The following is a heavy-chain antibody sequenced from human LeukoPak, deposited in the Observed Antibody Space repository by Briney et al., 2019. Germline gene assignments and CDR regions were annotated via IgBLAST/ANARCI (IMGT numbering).Heavy chain of an antibody. D-gene: IGHD2-2*01. CDR3: AGELRSCSSTSCFYYGMDV. V-gene: IGHV1-2*02. J-gene: IGHJ6*02. CDR1: GYTFTGYY. Sequence: ASVKVSCKASGYTFTGYYMHWVRQAPGQGLEWMGWINPNSGGTNYAQKFQGRVTMTRDTSISTAYMELSRLRSDDTAVYYCAGELRSCSSTSCFYYGMDVWGQGTTVTVSS. CDR2: INPNSGGT.